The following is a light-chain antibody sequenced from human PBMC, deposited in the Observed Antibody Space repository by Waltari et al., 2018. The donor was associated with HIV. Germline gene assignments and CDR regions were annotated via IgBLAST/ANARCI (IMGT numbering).Light chain of an antibody. Sequence: SYELTQPPSVSVSPGQTASITCSGDKLGDKYACWYQQKSGQSPVLVIYQGTKRPSGIPERFSGSNSGNTATLTISGTQAMDEADYYCQAWDSSTAVLFGGGTKLTVL. V-gene: IGLV3-1*01. CDR3: QAWDSSTAVL. J-gene: IGLJ2*01. CDR2: QGT. CDR1: KLGDKY.